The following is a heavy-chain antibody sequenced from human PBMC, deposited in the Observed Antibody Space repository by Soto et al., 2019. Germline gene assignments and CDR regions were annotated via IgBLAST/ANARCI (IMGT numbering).Heavy chain of an antibody. D-gene: IGHD3-22*01. V-gene: IGHV3-23*01. CDR1: GFTFSSYA. CDR3: AKIRGSSGYQMHDY. Sequence: GGSLRLSCAASGFTFSSYAMSWVRQAPGKGLEWVSAISGSGGSTYYADSVKGRFTISRDNSKNTLYLQMNSLRAEDTAVYYCAKIRGSSGYQMHDYWGQGTLVTVSS. J-gene: IGHJ4*02. CDR2: ISGSGGST.